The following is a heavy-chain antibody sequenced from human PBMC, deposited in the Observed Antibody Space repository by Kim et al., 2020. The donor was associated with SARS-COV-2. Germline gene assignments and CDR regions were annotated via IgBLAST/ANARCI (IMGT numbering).Heavy chain of an antibody. J-gene: IGHJ5*02. CDR3: ARDRGDYGTKNWFEP. Sequence: SVKVSCKASGVTFSRLAISWLRQAPGQSPQWMGSIIPYFGTTNYAQRFQGRISMTADEPSTTVFMELSRLTGDDTAVYYCARDRGDYGTKNWFEPWGQG. CDR1: GVTFSRLA. V-gene: IGHV1-69*13. D-gene: IGHD4-17*01. CDR2: IIPYFGTT.